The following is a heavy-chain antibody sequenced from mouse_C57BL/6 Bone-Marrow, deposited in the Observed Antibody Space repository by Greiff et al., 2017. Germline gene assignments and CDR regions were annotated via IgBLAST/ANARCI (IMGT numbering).Heavy chain of an antibody. CDR2: IHPNSGST. V-gene: IGHV1-64*01. CDR1: GYTFTSYW. J-gene: IGHJ3*01. CDR3: ASDYYGSSLFAY. D-gene: IGHD1-1*01. Sequence: QVQLQQPGAELVKPGASVKLSCKASGYTFTSYWMHWVKQRPGQGLEWIGMIHPNSGSTNYNEKFKSKATLTVDKSSSTAYMQRSSLTSEDSAVYYCASDYYGSSLFAYWGQGTLVTVSA.